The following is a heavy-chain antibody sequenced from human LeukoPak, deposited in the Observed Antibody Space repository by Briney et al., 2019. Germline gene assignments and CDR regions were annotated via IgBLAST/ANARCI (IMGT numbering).Heavy chain of an antibody. Sequence: GGSLRLSCVASGFTFSSYWMTWVRQAPGKGLGWVANIKTDGSQIYYVDSVKGRFTISRDNAKNSLYLQMNSLRAEDTAVYYCAKSRWIPAAVYFDYWGQGTLVTVSS. CDR1: GFTFSSYW. CDR3: AKSRWIPAAVYFDY. D-gene: IGHD2-2*01. J-gene: IGHJ4*02. V-gene: IGHV3-7*03. CDR2: IKTDGSQI.